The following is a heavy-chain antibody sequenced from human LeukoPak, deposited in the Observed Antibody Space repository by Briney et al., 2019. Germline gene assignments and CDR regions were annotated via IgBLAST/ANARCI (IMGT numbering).Heavy chain of an antibody. Sequence: SETLSLTCTVSGYSISSGYYWGWIRQPPGKGLEWIGSIYHSGSTYYNPSLKSRVTISVDTSKNQFSLKLSSVTAADTAVYYCARRRVPAAIHGWFDPWGQGTLVTVSS. CDR2: IYHSGST. D-gene: IGHD2-2*01. V-gene: IGHV4-38-2*02. CDR3: ARRRVPAAIHGWFDP. J-gene: IGHJ5*02. CDR1: GYSISSGYY.